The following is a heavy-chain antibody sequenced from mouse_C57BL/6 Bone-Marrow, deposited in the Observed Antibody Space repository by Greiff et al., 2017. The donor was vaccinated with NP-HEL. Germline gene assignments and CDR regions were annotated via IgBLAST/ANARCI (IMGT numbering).Heavy chain of an antibody. Sequence: QVQLKQPGAELVKPGASVKLSCKASGYTFTSYWMHWVKQRPGQGLEWIGMIHPNSGSTNYNEKFKSKATLTVDKSSSTAYMQLSSLTSEDSAVYYCARYGWGYYYAMDYWGQGTSVTVSS. CDR2: IHPNSGST. CDR3: ARYGWGYYYAMDY. V-gene: IGHV1-64*01. J-gene: IGHJ4*01. CDR1: GYTFTSYW. D-gene: IGHD3-1*01.